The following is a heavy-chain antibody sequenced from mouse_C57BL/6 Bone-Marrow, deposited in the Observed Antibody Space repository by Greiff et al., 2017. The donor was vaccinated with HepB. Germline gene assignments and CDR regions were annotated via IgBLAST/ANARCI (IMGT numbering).Heavy chain of an antibody. CDR2: ISSGSSTI. CDR3: ARTRWDEGY. D-gene: IGHD4-1*01. Sequence: EVKLVESGGGLVKPGGSLKLSCAASGFTFSDYGMQWVRQAPEKGLEWVAYISSGSSTIYYADTVKGRFTISRDNAKNTLFLQMTSLRSEDTAMYYCARTRWDEGYWGQGTTLTVSS. CDR1: GFTFSDYG. V-gene: IGHV5-17*01. J-gene: IGHJ2*01.